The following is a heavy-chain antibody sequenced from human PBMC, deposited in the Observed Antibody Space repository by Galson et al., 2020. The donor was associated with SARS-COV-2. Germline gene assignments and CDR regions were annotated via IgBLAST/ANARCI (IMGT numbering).Heavy chain of an antibody. CDR3: ARDFMQAGTVTDAFDT. Sequence: SETLSLTCTVSGGSISSYYWSWIRQPAGKGLEWIGRIYTSGSTNYNPSLKSRVTMSVDTSKNQFSLKLSSVTAADTAVYYCARDFMQAGTVTDAFDTWGQGTMVTVSS. CDR1: GGSISSYY. CDR2: IYTSGST. V-gene: IGHV4-4*07. J-gene: IGHJ3*02. D-gene: IGHD1-1*01.